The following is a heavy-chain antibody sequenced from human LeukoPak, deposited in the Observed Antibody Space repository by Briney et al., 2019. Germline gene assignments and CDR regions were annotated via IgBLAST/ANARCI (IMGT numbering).Heavy chain of an antibody. CDR1: GGSFSGYY. CDR3: ASARRDYYYGMDV. Sequence: SETLSLTCAVYGGSFSGYYWSWIRRPPGKGLEWIGEINHSGSPNYNPSLKSRVTISVDTSKNQFSLKLSSVTAADTAVYYCASARRDYYYGMDVWGQGTTVTVSS. D-gene: IGHD6-6*01. V-gene: IGHV4-34*01. CDR2: INHSGSP. J-gene: IGHJ6*02.